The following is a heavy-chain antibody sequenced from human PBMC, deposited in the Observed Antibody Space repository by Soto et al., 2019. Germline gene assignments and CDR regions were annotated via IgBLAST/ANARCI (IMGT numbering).Heavy chain of an antibody. J-gene: IGHJ4*02. CDR1: GGSFSGYY. D-gene: IGHD5-18*01. Sequence: SETLSLTCAVYGGSFSGYYWSWIRQPPGKGLEWIGEINHSGSTNYNPSLKSRVTISVDTSKNQFSLKLSSVTAADTAVYYCARGTGTAMVNYFDYWGQGTLVTVSS. V-gene: IGHV4-34*01. CDR2: INHSGST. CDR3: ARGTGTAMVNYFDY.